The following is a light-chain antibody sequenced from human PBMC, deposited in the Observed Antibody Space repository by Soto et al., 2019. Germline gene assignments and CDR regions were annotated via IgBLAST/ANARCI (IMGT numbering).Light chain of an antibody. CDR2: DAY. V-gene: IGKV3-11*01. CDR3: QQRHMLPIT. CDR1: QSFRGL. J-gene: IGKJ5*01. Sequence: EVVLTQSPVTLSLSPGERATLSCRASQSFRGLLAWYQQKPGQAPRLLIYDAYNRATGIPPRFSGSGSGTDFTLTISSLEPEDSAVYYCQQRHMLPITFDQGKRLESK.